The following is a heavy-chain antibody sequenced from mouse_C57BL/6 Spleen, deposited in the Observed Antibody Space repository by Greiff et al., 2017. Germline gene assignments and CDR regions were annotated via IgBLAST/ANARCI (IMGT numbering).Heavy chain of an antibody. CDR1: GYAFSSYW. Sequence: QVQLKQSGAELVKPGASVKISCKASGYAFSSYWMNWVKQRPGKGLEWIGQIYPGDGDTNYNGKFKGKATLTADKSSSTAYMQLSSLTSEDSAVYFCARLLYGDNAMDYWGQGTSVTVSS. V-gene: IGHV1-80*01. D-gene: IGHD1-1*02. J-gene: IGHJ4*01. CDR2: IYPGDGDT. CDR3: ARLLYGDNAMDY.